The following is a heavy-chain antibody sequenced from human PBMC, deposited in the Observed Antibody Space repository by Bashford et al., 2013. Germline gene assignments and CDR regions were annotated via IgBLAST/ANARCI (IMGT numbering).Heavy chain of an antibody. J-gene: IGHJ4*03. CDR2: ISYDGSNK. CDR1: GFTFSSYA. V-gene: IGHV3-30-3*01. CDR3: ARDGDFGVVSSYHY. Sequence: GSLRLSCAASGFTFSSYAMHWVRQAPGKGLEWVAVISYDGSNKYYADSVKGRFTISRDNSKNTLYLQMNSLRAEDTAVYYCARDGDFGVVSSYHYVGQR. D-gene: IGHD3-3*01.